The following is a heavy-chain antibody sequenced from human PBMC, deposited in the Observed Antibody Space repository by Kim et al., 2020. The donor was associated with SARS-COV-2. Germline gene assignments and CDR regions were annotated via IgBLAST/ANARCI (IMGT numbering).Heavy chain of an antibody. D-gene: IGHD2-2*01. Sequence: AKAVTGRFTITKDNSKNTLYLQKNSLRAEDTAVYYCAKDRIVVVPAALDYWGQGTLVTVSS. CDR3: AKDRIVVVPAALDY. J-gene: IGHJ4*02. V-gene: IGHV3-30*02.